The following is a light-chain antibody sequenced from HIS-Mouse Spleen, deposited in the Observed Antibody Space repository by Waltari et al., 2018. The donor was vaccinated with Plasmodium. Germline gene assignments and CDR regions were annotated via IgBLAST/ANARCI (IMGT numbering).Light chain of an antibody. J-gene: IGKJ1*01. V-gene: IGKV1-39*01. CDR1: QSISSY. CDR2: AAS. CDR3: QQSYSTWT. Sequence: DIQMTQSPSSLSASVGDRVTITCRASQSISSYFNWYQQKPGKAPKLLIYAASSLQSGVPSRFSGSGSGTDFTLTISSLQPEYFATYYCQQSYSTWTFGQGTKVEIK.